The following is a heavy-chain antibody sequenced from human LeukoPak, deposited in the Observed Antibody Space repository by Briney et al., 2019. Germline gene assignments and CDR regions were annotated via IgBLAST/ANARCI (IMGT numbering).Heavy chain of an antibody. Sequence: SVKVSCKASGGTFTSYAISWVRQAPGQGLEWMGGIIPIFGTANYAQKFQGRVTITTDESTSTAYMELSSLRSEDTAVYYCARDNYAGANWFDPWGQGTLVTVSS. CDR3: ARDNYAGANWFDP. CDR2: IIPIFGTA. J-gene: IGHJ5*02. D-gene: IGHD1-7*01. CDR1: GGTFTSYA. V-gene: IGHV1-69*05.